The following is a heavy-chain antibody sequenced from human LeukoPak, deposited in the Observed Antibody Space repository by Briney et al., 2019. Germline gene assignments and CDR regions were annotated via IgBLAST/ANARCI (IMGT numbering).Heavy chain of an antibody. CDR1: GFTFDDHG. CDR3: ARDRSYGSFDY. V-gene: IGHV3-20*01. CDR2: INWNGGST. J-gene: IGHJ4*02. Sequence: GGSLRLSCAASGFTFDDHGMNWVRQAPGKGLEWVSGINWNGGSTFYADSVKGRFTISRDNARNALYLQMNSLTAEDTALYHCARDRSYGSFDYWGQGTLVTVSS. D-gene: IGHD5-18*01.